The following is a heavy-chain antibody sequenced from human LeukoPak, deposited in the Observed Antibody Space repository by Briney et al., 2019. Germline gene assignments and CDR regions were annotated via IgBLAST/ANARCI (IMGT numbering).Heavy chain of an antibody. CDR3: ARDTFQPGLIDS. D-gene: IGHD2-2*01. Sequence: AGGSLRLSCAASGFTFSRFAMNWVRQAPGKGLEWISYISTDSSDIHYADSVKGRFTISRENARNTLFLQLSSLRAEDSAVYYCARDTFQPGLIDSWGQGTLVTVSS. V-gene: IGHV3-21*05. CDR1: GFTFSRFA. J-gene: IGHJ4*02. CDR2: ISTDSSDI.